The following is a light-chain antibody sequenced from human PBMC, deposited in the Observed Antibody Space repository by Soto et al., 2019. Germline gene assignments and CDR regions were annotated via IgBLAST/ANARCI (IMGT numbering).Light chain of an antibody. CDR1: QSVSSN. Sequence: EIVMTQSPATLSVSPGERATLSCRASQSVSSNLAWYQQKPGQAPRLLISGASTRATGIPARFSGSGSGTDFTLTISSLQSEDFAVYYCQQYNNWPPWTFGPGTKVEI. J-gene: IGKJ1*01. V-gene: IGKV3D-15*01. CDR3: QQYNNWPPWT. CDR2: GAS.